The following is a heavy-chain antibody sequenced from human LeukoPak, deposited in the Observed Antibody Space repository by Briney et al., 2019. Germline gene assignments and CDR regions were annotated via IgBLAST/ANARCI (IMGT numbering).Heavy chain of an antibody. CDR1: GFTFSSYS. CDR2: ISSSSSYI. D-gene: IGHD2-2*02. V-gene: IGHV3-21*01. J-gene: IGHJ6*03. CDR3: ARGLYCSSTSCYTHYYYYMDV. Sequence: GGSLRLSCAASGFTFSSYSMNWVRQAPGKGLEWVSSISSSSSYIYYADSVKGRFTISRDNAKNSLYLQMNSLRAEDTAAYYCARGLYCSSTSCYTHYYYYMDVWGKGTTVTVSS.